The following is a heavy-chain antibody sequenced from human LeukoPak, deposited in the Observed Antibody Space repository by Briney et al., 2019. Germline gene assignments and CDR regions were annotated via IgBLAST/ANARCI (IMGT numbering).Heavy chain of an antibody. CDR2: IYYSGST. D-gene: IGHD3-3*01. CDR1: GGSISSSSYY. V-gene: IGHV4-39*01. Sequence: SETLSLTCTVSGGSISSSSYYWGWIRQPPGKGLEWIGSIYYSGSTYYNPSLKSRVTISVDTSKNQFSLKLSSVTAADRAVYYCAGTKTYYDFWSGAWYFDLWGRGTLVTVSS. CDR3: AGTKTYYDFWSGAWYFDL. J-gene: IGHJ2*01.